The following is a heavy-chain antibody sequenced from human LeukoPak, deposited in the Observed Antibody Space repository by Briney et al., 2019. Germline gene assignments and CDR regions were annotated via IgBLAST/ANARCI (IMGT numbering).Heavy chain of an antibody. V-gene: IGHV3-66*02. CDR3: ARVLVPPYYYYYYGMDV. Sequence: GGSLRLSCAASGFTVCSNYMSWVRQAPGKGLEWVSVIYSGGSTYYADSVKGRFTISRDNSKNTLYLQMNSLRAEDTAVYYCARVLVPPYYYYYYGMDVWGQGTTVTVSS. D-gene: IGHD2-2*01. CDR2: IYSGGST. J-gene: IGHJ6*02. CDR1: GFTVCSNY.